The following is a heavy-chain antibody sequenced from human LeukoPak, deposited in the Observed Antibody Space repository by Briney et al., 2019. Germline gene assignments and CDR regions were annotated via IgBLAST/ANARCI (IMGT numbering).Heavy chain of an antibody. CDR3: ARDSSSGYYFFDY. J-gene: IGHJ4*02. D-gene: IGHD3-22*01. CDR2: ISSSSSYI. V-gene: IGHV3-21*01. CDR1: GFTFSNYS. Sequence: GGSLRLSCAASGFTFSNYSMNWVRQAPGKGLEWVSSISSSSSYIYYADSVKGRFTISRDNAKNSLYLQMNSLRAEDTAVYYCARDSSSGYYFFDYWGQGTLVTVSS.